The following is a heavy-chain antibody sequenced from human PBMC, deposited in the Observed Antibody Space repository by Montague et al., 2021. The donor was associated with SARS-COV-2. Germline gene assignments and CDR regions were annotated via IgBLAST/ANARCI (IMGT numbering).Heavy chain of an antibody. V-gene: IGHV4-59*02. Sequence: SETLSLTCTVSGDSVSHDFWTWIRQPPGKGLEWIGYVYYSRSSSYNPSLRDRVSIAVDTSKNQFSLRLSTVTAAGTAIYYCVRDPAPSGSGTFYDYWGQGTLVAVSS. CDR2: VYYSRSS. J-gene: IGHJ4*02. CDR1: GDSVSHDF. D-gene: IGHD1-26*01. CDR3: VRDPAPSGSGTFYDY.